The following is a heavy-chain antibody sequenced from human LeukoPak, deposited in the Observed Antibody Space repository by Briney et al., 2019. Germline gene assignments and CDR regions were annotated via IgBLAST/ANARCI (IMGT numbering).Heavy chain of an antibody. CDR1: GYTFTSYD. J-gene: IGHJ4*02. V-gene: IGHV1-8*01. D-gene: IGHD3-16*01. CDR2: MNPNSGNT. Sequence: ASVKVSCKASGYTFTSYDINLVRQASGLGLEWMGWMNPNSGNTGYAQKFQGRVTMTRNTSISTAYMELSSLRSEDTAVYYFARVVGYDYVCGSYDDWGQGTLVTVSS. CDR3: ARVVGYDYVCGSYDD.